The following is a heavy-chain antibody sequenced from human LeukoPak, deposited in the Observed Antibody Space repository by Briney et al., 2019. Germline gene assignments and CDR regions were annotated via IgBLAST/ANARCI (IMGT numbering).Heavy chain of an antibody. D-gene: IGHD3-22*01. CDR3: AKEYDRNWFDP. CDR1: GFTVSTNY. CDR2: IYSGGSI. V-gene: IGHV3-53*01. J-gene: IGHJ5*02. Sequence: GGSLRLSCAASGFTVSTNYMTWVRQTPGKGLEWVSLIYSGGSIYYAASVKGRFTISRDHSKNTLYLQMNSLRAEDTAVYYCAKEYDRNWFDPWGQGTLVTVSS.